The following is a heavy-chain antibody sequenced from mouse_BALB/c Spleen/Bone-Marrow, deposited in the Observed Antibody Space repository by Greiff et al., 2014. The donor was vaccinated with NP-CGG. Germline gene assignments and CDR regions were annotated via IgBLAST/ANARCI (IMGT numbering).Heavy chain of an antibody. V-gene: IGHV1-18*01. Sequence: EVQLQQSGPELVKPGASVKISCKTSGYTFTDYTIHWVKQSQGKSLEWIGRVNPNIGGSNNNQKFKDKAALTVDKSSSTAYMELRSLTSDDSAVYYCARGRWYYWGQGTTLIVSS. CDR3: ARGRWYY. CDR1: GYTFTDYT. CDR2: VNPNIGGS. J-gene: IGHJ2*01. D-gene: IGHD2-3*01.